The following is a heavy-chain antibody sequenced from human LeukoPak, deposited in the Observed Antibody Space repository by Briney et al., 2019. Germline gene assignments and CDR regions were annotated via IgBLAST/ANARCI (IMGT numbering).Heavy chain of an antibody. J-gene: IGHJ4*02. D-gene: IGHD5-18*01. V-gene: IGHV1-2*02. CDR2: INPNSGGT. CDR1: GYTFTDYY. Sequence: GASVKVSCKTSGYTFTDYYMHWVRQAPGQGLEWMGWINPNSGGTNYAQKFQGRVTMTRDTSISTAYMELSRLRSDDTAVYYCARAVLLGTDFDYWGQGTLVTISS. CDR3: ARAVLLGTDFDY.